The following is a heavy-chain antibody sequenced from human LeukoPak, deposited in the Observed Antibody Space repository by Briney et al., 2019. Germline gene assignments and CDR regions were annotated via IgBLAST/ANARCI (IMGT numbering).Heavy chain of an antibody. D-gene: IGHD2-15*01. V-gene: IGHV3-7*01. Sequence: GGSLRLSCAASGFTVSSNYMSWVRQAPGKGLEWVADIKKDGSEKYYVDSVKGRFTISRQNAKNSLFLQMNSLRAEDTAVYYCARHRSGGSQDDAFDIWGQGTMVTVSS. CDR3: ARHRSGGSQDDAFDI. CDR1: GFTVSSNY. J-gene: IGHJ3*02. CDR2: IKKDGSEK.